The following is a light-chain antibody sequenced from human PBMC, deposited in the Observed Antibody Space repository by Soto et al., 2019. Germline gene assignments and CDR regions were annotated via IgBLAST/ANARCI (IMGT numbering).Light chain of an antibody. CDR3: QTGGSGIVV. CDR2: LNSDGSH. V-gene: IGLV4-69*01. J-gene: IGLJ2*01. Sequence: QLVLTQSPSASASLGASVKLTCTLSSGHSNYAIAWHQQQSEKGPRYLMKLNSDGSHSKGDGIPDRFSGSSSGAERYLTISSRQSEDEADYYCQTGGSGIVVFGGGTQLTVL. CDR1: SGHSNYA.